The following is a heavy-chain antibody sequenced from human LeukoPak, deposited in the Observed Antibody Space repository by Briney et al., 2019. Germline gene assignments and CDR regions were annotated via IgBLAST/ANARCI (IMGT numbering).Heavy chain of an antibody. CDR3: ASGSGSYRTPYYYMDV. CDR1: GFTVSSNY. D-gene: IGHD3-10*01. CDR2: IYSGGST. Sequence: GGSLRLSCAASGFTVSSNYMSWVRQAPGKGLEWVSVIYSGGSTYYADSVKGRFTISRDNSKDTLYLQMNSLRAEDTAVYYCASGSGSYRTPYYYMDVWGTGTTVTVSS. V-gene: IGHV3-53*01. J-gene: IGHJ6*03.